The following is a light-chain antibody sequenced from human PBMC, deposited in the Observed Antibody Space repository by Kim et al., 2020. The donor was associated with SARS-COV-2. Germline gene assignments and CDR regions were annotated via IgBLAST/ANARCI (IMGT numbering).Light chain of an antibody. J-gene: IGLJ3*02. V-gene: IGLV4-69*01. Sequence: SVKLISTLSKRQSSYAIAWHQQRPEKGARYLMKLNSDGSHSKGDGSPGRFSGSSSGAGRYLTISSLQSEDEADYYCQTWGTGIWVFGGGTQLTVL. CDR3: QTWGTGIWV. CDR2: LNSDGSH. CDR1: KRQSSYA.